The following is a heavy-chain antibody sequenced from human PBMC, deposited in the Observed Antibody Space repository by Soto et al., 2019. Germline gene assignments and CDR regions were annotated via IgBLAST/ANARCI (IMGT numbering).Heavy chain of an antibody. J-gene: IGHJ4*02. CDR1: GGFISNYY. CDR2: IYYSGST. V-gene: IGHV4-59*01. CDR3: ARARRGAYFDY. D-gene: IGHD3-10*01. Sequence: SETLSLTCTVSGGFISNYYWSWVRQSPGKGLEWIGYIYYSGSTNYNPSLKSRVTISVDTSKNQFSLKLSSVTAADTAVYYCARARRGAYFDYWGQGTLVTVSS.